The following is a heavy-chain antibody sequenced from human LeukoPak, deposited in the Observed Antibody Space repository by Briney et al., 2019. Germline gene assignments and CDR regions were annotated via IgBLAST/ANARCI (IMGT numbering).Heavy chain of an antibody. CDR2: IRSKAYGGTT. D-gene: IGHD6-13*01. CDR3: TTAGQQLDGDY. V-gene: IGHV3-49*04. CDR1: GFTFGDYA. J-gene: IGHJ4*02. Sequence: GGSLRLSCTASGFTFGDYAMSWVRQAPGKGLEWVGFIRSKAYGGTTEYAASVKGRFTISRDDSKNTLYLQMNSLKTEDTAVYYCTTAGQQLDGDYWGQGTLVTVSS.